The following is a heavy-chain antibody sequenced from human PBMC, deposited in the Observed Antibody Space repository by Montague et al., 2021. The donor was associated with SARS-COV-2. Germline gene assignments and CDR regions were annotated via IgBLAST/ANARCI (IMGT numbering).Heavy chain of an antibody. Sequence: SLSLSCSASGFTFSRYALPWVRQAPGKGLEWVAVISYDGSNNYYADSVKGRFTISRANSKNTLYLQMNSLRAEDTAVYYCARAAQKQYVLLWFGELLHDAFDIWGQGTMVTVSS. J-gene: IGHJ3*02. CDR3: ARAAQKQYVLLWFGELLHDAFDI. CDR1: GFTFSRYA. D-gene: IGHD3-10*01. V-gene: IGHV3-30-3*01. CDR2: ISYDGSNN.